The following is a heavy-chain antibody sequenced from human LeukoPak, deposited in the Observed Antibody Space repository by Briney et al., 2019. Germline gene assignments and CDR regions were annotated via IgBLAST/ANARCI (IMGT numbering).Heavy chain of an antibody. Sequence: SETLSLTCTVSGGSISSNYWNWIRLPPGKGLEWIGYIYYTGSTHYNPSLKSRVTISLDTSKSQFSLKLTSVTTADTAVYYCAKARDSNIWYPFDYWGQGTLVTASS. CDR2: IYYTGST. V-gene: IGHV4-59*01. CDR3: AKARDSNIWYPFDY. CDR1: GGSISSNY. D-gene: IGHD6-13*01. J-gene: IGHJ4*02.